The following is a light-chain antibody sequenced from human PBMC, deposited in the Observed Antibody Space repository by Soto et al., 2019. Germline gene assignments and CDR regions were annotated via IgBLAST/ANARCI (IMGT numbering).Light chain of an antibody. CDR3: QRYGISPRT. J-gene: IGKJ1*01. Sequence: EIVLTQSPGTLSLSPGERATLSCRASQSLSNSYLAWYQQTPGQAPRLLIYGVSSRATGIPDRFSGSGSGTDFTLTISRLEPEDFAVYYCQRYGISPRTFGQGTKVEIK. V-gene: IGKV3-20*01. CDR2: GVS. CDR1: QSLSNSY.